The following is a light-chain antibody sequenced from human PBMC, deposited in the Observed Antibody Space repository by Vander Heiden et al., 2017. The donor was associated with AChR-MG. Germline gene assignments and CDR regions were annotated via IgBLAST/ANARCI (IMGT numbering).Light chain of an antibody. Sequence: SYVLTQPPSVTVDTGQTARITCGGNDIGSKNVNWYQQKSGQAPVLVVYEDSDGPSGIPDRFSGSNSGNTAALTISRVEAGDEAAYYCHVWDTTTDQGVFGGVTKLTVL. J-gene: IGLJ2*01. CDR3: HVWDTTTDQGV. CDR1: DIGSKN. V-gene: IGLV3-21*02. CDR2: EDS.